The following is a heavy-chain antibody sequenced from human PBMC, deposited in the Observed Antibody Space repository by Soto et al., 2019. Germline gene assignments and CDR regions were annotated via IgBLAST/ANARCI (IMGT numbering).Heavy chain of an antibody. CDR2: MSHSGGT. Sequence: QVRLQQWGAGLLKPTETLSLTCAVYGGFVTSGSYYWSWIRQPPGKGLEWIGEMSHSGGTHFNPSLKSRDTISVDTSKNQFTLKMSSVTAADSALYYCARVDRGTATTVVDAFDIWGPGTMVTVSS. V-gene: IGHV4-34*01. J-gene: IGHJ3*02. CDR1: GGFVTSGSYY. D-gene: IGHD1-1*01. CDR3: ARVDRGTATTVVDAFDI.